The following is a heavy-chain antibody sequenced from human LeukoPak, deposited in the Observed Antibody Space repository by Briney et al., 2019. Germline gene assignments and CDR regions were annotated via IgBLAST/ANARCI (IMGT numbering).Heavy chain of an antibody. J-gene: IGHJ4*02. CDR2: INPDGNNT. V-gene: IGHV3-74*01. CDR3: ARDTGSGLDY. D-gene: IGHD6-19*01. CDR1: GFTFSNYW. Sequence: PGGSLRLSCAASGFTFSNYWMHWVRQALGKGPVWVSRINPDGNNTIYADSVKGRFTISRDNAKNTLYLQMNSLRAEDTAVYYCARDTGSGLDYWGQGTLVPVSS.